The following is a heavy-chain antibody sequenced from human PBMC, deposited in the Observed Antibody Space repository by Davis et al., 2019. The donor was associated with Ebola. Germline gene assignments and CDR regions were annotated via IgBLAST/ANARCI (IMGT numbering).Heavy chain of an antibody. J-gene: IGHJ2*01. V-gene: IGHV4-30-4*08. CDR2: IYYSGST. D-gene: IGHD2-2*01. CDR1: GGSISSGDYY. CDR3: ARGRRGPYQLPPKPSYWYFDL. Sequence: PSETLSLTCTVSGGSISSGDYYWSWIRQPPGKGLEWIGYIYYSGSTYYNPSLKSRVTISVDTSKNQFSLKLSSVTAADTAVYYCARGRRGPYQLPPKPSYWYFDLWGRGTLVTVSS.